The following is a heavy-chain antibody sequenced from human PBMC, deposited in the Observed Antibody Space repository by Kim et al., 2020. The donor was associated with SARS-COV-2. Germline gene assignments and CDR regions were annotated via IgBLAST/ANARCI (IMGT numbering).Heavy chain of an antibody. Sequence: ASVKVSCKASGYTFTNFYVHWVRQAPGQGLEWMGWINPKSGDTRYAQKFQDRVTMTRDTSITTAYLDLTRLTSDDTAVYYCMRRMFRGNSLDPWGQGTLVTVSS. CDR1: GYTFTNFY. J-gene: IGHJ5*02. CDR3: MRRMFRGNSLDP. V-gene: IGHV1-2*02. D-gene: IGHD3-10*01. CDR2: INPKSGDT.